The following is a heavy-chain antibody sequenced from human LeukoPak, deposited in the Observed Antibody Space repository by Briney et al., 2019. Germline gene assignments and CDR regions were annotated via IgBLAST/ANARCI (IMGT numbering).Heavy chain of an antibody. CDR2: INHSGST. J-gene: IGHJ4*02. D-gene: IGHD1-1*01. V-gene: IGHV4-34*01. CDR1: GVSFSGYY. Sequence: PSETLSLTCAVYGVSFSGYYWSWIRQPPGKGLEWIGEINHSGSTNYNPSLKSRVTISVDTSKNQFSLKLSSVTAADTAVYYCARASRYTADYWGQGTLVTVSS. CDR3: ARASRYTADY.